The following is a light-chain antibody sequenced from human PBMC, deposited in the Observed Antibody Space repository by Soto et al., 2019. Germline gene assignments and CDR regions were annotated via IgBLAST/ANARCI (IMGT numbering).Light chain of an antibody. Sequence: EIVLTHSPGTLSLSPGEIATLSCRASQTISSSFLAWYQHKPGQAPRLLIYRASRRAPGIPDRFSGSGSWTDFTLTISRLEPEDFAVYYCHQFGSSPLDTFGPGTKVEIK. J-gene: IGKJ3*01. CDR2: RAS. V-gene: IGKV3-20*01. CDR1: QTISSSF. CDR3: HQFGSSPLDT.